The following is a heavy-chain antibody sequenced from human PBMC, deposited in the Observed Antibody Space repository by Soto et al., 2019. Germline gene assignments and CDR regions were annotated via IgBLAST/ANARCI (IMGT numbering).Heavy chain of an antibody. D-gene: IGHD3-22*01. J-gene: IGHJ6*02. Sequence: ASVKVSCKASGYTFTGYYMHWVRQAPGQGLEWMGWINPNSGGTNYAQKFQGWVTMTRDTSISTAYMELSRLRSDDTAVYYCASSGRYSSGYYCPYYYYYYGMDVWGQGTMVTVSS. CDR3: ASSGRYSSGYYCPYYYYYYGMDV. CDR2: INPNSGGT. CDR1: GYTFTGYY. V-gene: IGHV1-2*04.